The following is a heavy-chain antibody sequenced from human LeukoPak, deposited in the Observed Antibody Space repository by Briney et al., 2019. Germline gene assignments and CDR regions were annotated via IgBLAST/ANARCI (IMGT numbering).Heavy chain of an antibody. V-gene: IGHV3-23*01. J-gene: IGHJ4*02. CDR2: ISGSGGST. D-gene: IGHD1-26*01. Sequence: GGSLRLSCAASGFTFSSYAMSWVRQAPGKGLEWVSAISGSGGSTYYADSVKGRFTISRDNSKNTLYLRMNSLRAEDTAVYYCAKDRRREGATDYWGQGTLVTVSS. CDR1: GFTFSSYA. CDR3: AKDRRREGATDY.